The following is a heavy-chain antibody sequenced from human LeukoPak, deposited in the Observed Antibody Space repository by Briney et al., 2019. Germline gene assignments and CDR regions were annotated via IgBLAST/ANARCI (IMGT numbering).Heavy chain of an antibody. D-gene: IGHD6-13*01. CDR1: GFTFSTYA. V-gene: IGHV3-23*01. CDR3: AKGLRGIAVAGAYFDY. J-gene: IGHJ4*02. Sequence: GGSLRLSCAASGFTFSTYAMNWVRQAPGKGLEWVSAISGSGGSTYYAESVKGRFTISRDSSKNTLYLQMNSLRAEDTAVYYCAKGLRGIAVAGAYFDYWGQGSLDTVSS. CDR2: ISGSGGST.